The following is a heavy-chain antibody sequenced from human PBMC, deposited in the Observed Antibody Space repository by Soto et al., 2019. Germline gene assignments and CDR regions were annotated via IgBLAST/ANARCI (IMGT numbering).Heavy chain of an antibody. V-gene: IGHV3-23*01. CDR2: ISGSGGST. CDR1: GFTFSSYA. J-gene: IGHJ4*02. Sequence: GGSLRLSCAASGFTFSSYAMSWVRQAPGKGLEWVSAISGSGGSTYYADSVKGRFTISRDNSKNTLYLQMNSLRAEDTAVYYCAKDRARYCSGGSCSDFDYWGQGTLVTVSS. D-gene: IGHD2-15*01. CDR3: AKDRARYCSGGSCSDFDY.